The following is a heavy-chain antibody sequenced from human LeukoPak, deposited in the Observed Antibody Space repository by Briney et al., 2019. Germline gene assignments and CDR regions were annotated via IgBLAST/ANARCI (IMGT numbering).Heavy chain of an antibody. J-gene: IGHJ4*02. CDR1: GFTFSSYA. V-gene: IGHV3-23*01. Sequence: PGGSLRLSCAASGFTFSSYAMSWVRQAPGKGLEWVSAISGSGGSTYYADSVKGRFTTSRDNSKNTLYLQMNSLRAEDTAVYYCAKVGWGSYRYTGINFDYWGQGTLVTVSS. D-gene: IGHD3-16*02. CDR3: AKVGWGSYRYTGINFDY. CDR2: ISGSGGST.